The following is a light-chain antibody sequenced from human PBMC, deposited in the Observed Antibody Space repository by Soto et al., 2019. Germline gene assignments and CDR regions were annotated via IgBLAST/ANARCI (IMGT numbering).Light chain of an antibody. CDR1: QSISNY. Sequence: IVLTQSPVTLSLSPGQGAALSCRASQSISNYLAWYQQKPGQAPRLLIYDASNRATGTPARFSGSGSGTDFTLTISSLEPEDFAVYYCQQRSNWPPSITFGQGTQLEIK. J-gene: IGKJ5*01. V-gene: IGKV3-11*01. CDR2: DAS. CDR3: QQRSNWPPSIT.